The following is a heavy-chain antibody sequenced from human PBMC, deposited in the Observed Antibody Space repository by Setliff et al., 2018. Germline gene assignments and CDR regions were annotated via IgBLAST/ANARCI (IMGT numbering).Heavy chain of an antibody. D-gene: IGHD6-6*01. J-gene: IGHJ6*03. CDR3: ARLPARRRYYYYMDV. V-gene: IGHV1-69*13. Sequence: VASVKVSCKTSGGTFSSNGFSWVRQAPGQGLEWMGGIIPTLLGPANYAQKFQGRVTITADESTSTVFMELSSLRSKDTAVYHCARLPARRRYYYYMDVWGGGTTVTVSS. CDR1: GGTFSSNG. CDR2: IIPTLLGPA.